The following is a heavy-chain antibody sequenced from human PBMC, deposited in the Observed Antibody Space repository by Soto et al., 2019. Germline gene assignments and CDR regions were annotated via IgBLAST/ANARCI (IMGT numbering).Heavy chain of an antibody. D-gene: IGHD6-19*01. Sequence: ASVKVSCKASSETFASYDITWVRQAPGQGLEWMGWISTYNGNTKYAQNVQGRVSMTTDTSTSTAYMELRSLNSDDTAVYYCARVTSASGDWFDTWGQGTLVTVSS. CDR2: ISTYNGNT. CDR1: SETFASYD. CDR3: ARVTSASGDWFDT. J-gene: IGHJ5*02. V-gene: IGHV1-18*01.